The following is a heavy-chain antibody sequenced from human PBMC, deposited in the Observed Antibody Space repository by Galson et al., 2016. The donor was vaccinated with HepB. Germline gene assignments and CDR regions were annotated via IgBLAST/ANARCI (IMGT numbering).Heavy chain of an antibody. Sequence: ETLSLTCTVSGGSISSYYWSWIRQPPGKGLEWIGYIYYSGSTNYNPSLKSRVTISVDTSKNQFSLKLSSVTAADTAVYYCARRRNYYDSSGYYYNWFDPWGQGTLVTVSP. J-gene: IGHJ5*02. D-gene: IGHD3-22*01. CDR2: IYYSGST. CDR3: ARRRNYYDSSGYYYNWFDP. CDR1: GGSISSYY. V-gene: IGHV4-59*08.